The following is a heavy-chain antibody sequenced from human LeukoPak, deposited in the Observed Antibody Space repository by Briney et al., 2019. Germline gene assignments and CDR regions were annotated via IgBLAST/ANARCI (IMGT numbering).Heavy chain of an antibody. CDR2: ISYGGSNK. J-gene: IGHJ6*04. CDR3: AKDLGYCSGGSCYYQYYYYYGMDV. D-gene: IGHD2-15*01. Sequence: GGSLRLSCAASGFTFSSYGMHWVRQAPGKGLEWVSAISYGGSNKYYADSVKGRFTISRDNSKNTLYLQMNSLRAEDTAVYYCAKDLGYCSGGSCYYQYYYYYGMDVWGKGTTVTVSS. CDR1: GFTFSSYG. V-gene: IGHV3-30*18.